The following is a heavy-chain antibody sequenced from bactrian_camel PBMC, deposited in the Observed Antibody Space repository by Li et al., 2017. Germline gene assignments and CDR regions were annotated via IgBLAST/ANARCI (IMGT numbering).Heavy chain of an antibody. CDR1: GPAYSSNYC. Sequence: HVQLVESGGGSVQTGGSLRLSCAASGPAYSSNYCMAWFRQAPGKEREGVASIDTYGGRTVYADSVKGRFTISQDKVENTVYLQMNTLQPEDTAMYYCAADAGPCLGRRTWTSAYRYDYWGQGTQVTVS. V-gene: IGHV3S1*01. D-gene: IGHD1*01. CDR3: AADAGPCLGRRTWTSAYRYDY. J-gene: IGHJ4*01. CDR2: IDTYGGRT.